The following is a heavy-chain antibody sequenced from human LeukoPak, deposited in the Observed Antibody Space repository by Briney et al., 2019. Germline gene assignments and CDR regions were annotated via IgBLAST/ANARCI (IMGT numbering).Heavy chain of an antibody. D-gene: IGHD3-3*01. CDR2: ISSSGSTV. Sequence: GGSLRLSCAASGFTFSSYEMNWVRQAPGKGLEWVSYISSSGSTVYYADSVKGRFTISRDNAKNSLYLQMNSLRADDTAVYYCAVDFWSGYSSVVWGQGSLVTVSS. V-gene: IGHV3-48*03. J-gene: IGHJ4*02. CDR3: AVDFWSGYSSVV. CDR1: GFTFSSYE.